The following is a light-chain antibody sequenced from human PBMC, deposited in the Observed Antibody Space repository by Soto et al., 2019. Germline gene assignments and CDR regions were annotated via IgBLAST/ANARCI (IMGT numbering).Light chain of an antibody. CDR1: SIDVGNFDL. J-gene: IGLJ3*02. CDR2: QVS. CDR3: SLKTSSVTWV. Sequence: QSALTQPPSVSGSPGQSVIISCTGTSIDVGNFDLVSWYQQPPGTAPKLLIYQVSNRPSGVPDRFSGSQSGNTASLTISGLQAEDEADYYCSLKTSSVTWVFGGGTKVTVL. V-gene: IGLV2-18*01.